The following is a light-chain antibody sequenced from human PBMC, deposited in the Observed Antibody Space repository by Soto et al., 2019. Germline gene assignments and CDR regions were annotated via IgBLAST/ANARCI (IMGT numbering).Light chain of an antibody. J-gene: IGLJ1*01. CDR2: EVS. CDR3: FSFTTDWTHV. CDR1: SSDVGAYNY. V-gene: IGLV2-14*01. Sequence: QSALTQPASVSGSPGQSITISCTGTSSDVGAYNYVSWFQQHPGKAPTLIISEVSNRPSGVSNSFSGSKSGNAASLTISGLQAEDEADYFCFSFTTDWTHVFGTGTKVTVL.